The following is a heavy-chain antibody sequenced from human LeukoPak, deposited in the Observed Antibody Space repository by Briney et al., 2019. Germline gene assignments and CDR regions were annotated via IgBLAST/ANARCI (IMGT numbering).Heavy chain of an antibody. D-gene: IGHD3-10*01. CDR2: INTDGSTT. CDR1: GFTFSSYW. J-gene: IGHJ4*02. CDR3: TRGGVDY. V-gene: IGHV3-74*01. Sequence: GGSPRLSCAASGFTFSSYWMHWVRQAPGKGLVWVSRINTDGSTTSYADSVKGRFTISRDNAKNTLYLHMDSLRAEDTAVYFCTRGGVDYWGQGTLVTVSS.